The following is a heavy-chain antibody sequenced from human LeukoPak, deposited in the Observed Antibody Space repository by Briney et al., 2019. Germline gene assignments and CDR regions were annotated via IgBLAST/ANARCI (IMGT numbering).Heavy chain of an antibody. V-gene: IGHV3-30-3*01. Sequence: GGSLRLSCAASGFTFSSYAMHWVRQAPGKGLEWVAVISYDGSNKYYADSVKGRFTISRDNSKNTLYLQMNSLRAEDTAVYYCAREGEYYDYVWGSYRPPYYFDYWGQETLVTVSS. CDR3: AREGEYYDYVWGSYRPPYYFDY. CDR2: ISYDGSNK. D-gene: IGHD3-16*02. CDR1: GFTFSSYA. J-gene: IGHJ4*02.